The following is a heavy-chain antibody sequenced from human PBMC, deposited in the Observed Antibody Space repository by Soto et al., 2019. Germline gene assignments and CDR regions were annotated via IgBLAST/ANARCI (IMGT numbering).Heavy chain of an antibody. CDR2: INHSGST. J-gene: IGHJ5*02. V-gene: IGHV4-34*01. D-gene: IGHD3-3*01. CDR3: ARDLTIFGAYSGFDP. CDR1: GGSFSGYY. Sequence: SETLSLTCAVYGGSFSGYYWSWIRQPPGKGLEWIGEINHSGSTNYNPSLKSRVTISVDTSKNQFSLKLSSVTAADTAVYYCARDLTIFGAYSGFDPWGQGTLVTVSS.